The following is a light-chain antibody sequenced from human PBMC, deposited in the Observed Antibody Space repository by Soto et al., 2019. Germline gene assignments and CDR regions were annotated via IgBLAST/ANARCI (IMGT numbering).Light chain of an antibody. CDR2: SDD. Sequence: QSVLTQPPSASGTPGQRVTISCSGSSSNVGSNTVSWYQQLPGTAPKVLIYSDDQRPSGVPDRFSGSKSGTSASLAISGLRSEDEADYYCAAWDDSLSGWVFGGGTKLTVL. CDR3: AAWDDSLSGWV. V-gene: IGLV1-44*01. J-gene: IGLJ3*02. CDR1: SSNVGSNT.